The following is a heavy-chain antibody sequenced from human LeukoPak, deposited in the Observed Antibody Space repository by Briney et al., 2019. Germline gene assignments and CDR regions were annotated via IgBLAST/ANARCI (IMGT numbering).Heavy chain of an antibody. J-gene: IGHJ3*01. CDR3: ARPYCSRTDCYADAFDV. CDR1: GFTFSSYA. Sequence: PGRSLRLSCAASGFTFSSYAMHWVRQAPGKGLEWVAVIWYDGSNENYGDPVKGRFTISRDNSKNTLYLQMSSLRAEDTAVYYCARPYCSRTDCYADAFDVWGQGTMVTVSS. D-gene: IGHD2-2*01. CDR2: IWYDGSNE. V-gene: IGHV3-33*01.